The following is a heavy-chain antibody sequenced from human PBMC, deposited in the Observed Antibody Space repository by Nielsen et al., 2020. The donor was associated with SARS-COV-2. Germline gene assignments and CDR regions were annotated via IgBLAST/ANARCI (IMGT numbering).Heavy chain of an antibody. Sequence: SETLSLTCTVSGGSISSYYRSWIRQPPGKGLEWIGYIYYSGSTNYNPSLKSRVTISVDTSKNQFSLKLSSVTAADTAVYYCARGGTALFMVGATMFDYWGQGTLVTVSS. CDR1: GGSISSYY. D-gene: IGHD1-26*01. V-gene: IGHV4-59*01. CDR2: IYYSGST. CDR3: ARGGTALFMVGATMFDY. J-gene: IGHJ4*02.